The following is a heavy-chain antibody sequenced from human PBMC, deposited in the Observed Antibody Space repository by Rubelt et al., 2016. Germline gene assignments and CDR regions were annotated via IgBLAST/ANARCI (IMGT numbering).Heavy chain of an antibody. Sequence: EVQLLESGGGLVQPGGSLRLSCAASGITFSIYAMSWVRQAPGKGLEWVSTISGSSGNTWYAASVQGRFTISRDNSKNTLYLQMNRLRADDTAREYCARDWGDDSTGYYGMDVWGQGTMVTVSS. CDR2: ISGSSGNT. CDR1: GITFSIYA. CDR3: ARDWGDDSTGYYGMDV. V-gene: IGHV3-23*01. J-gene: IGHJ6*02. D-gene: IGHD3-22*01.